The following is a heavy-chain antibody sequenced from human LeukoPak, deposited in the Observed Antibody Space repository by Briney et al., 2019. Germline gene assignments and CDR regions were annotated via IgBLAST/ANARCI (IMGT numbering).Heavy chain of an antibody. CDR1: GYSISSGYY. V-gene: IGHV4-38-2*02. CDR2: IYHSGST. D-gene: IGHD6-19*01. J-gene: IGHJ6*02. CDR3: ARDLGSSGWSYYYGMDV. Sequence: SETLSLTCTVSGYSISSGYYWGWIRQPPGKGLEWIGSIYHSGSTYYNPSLKSRVTISVDKSKNQFSLKLSSVTAADTAVYYCARDLGSSGWSYYYGMDVWGQGTTVTVSS.